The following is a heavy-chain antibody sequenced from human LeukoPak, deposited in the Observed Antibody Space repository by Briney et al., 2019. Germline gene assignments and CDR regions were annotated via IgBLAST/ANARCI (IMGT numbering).Heavy chain of an antibody. CDR1: GFTFHHYA. V-gene: IGHV3-9*01. Sequence: GGSLRLSCAASGFTFHHYAIHWVRQVPGKGLEWVSGISWNSASIGYADSVKGRFTISRDNAKNSVYLQMNSLRAEDTALYYCARQVYRMDVWGQGTTVTVSS. CDR2: ISWNSASI. D-gene: IGHD1-14*01. J-gene: IGHJ6*02. CDR3: ARQVYRMDV.